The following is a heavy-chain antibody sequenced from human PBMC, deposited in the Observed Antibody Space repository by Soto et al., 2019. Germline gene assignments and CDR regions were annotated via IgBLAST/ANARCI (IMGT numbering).Heavy chain of an antibody. CDR1: GFTFSTYG. CDR3: AKVADQATGGGTPDY. D-gene: IGHD6-19*01. Sequence: QVQLVESGGGVVQPGRSLRLSCAASGFTFSTYGMHWVRQAPSKGLEWVAVISYDGSNKYYADSVKGRFTISRDNSKNTLVLQMNSLRAEDTAVYYCAKVADQATGGGTPDYWGQGTLVTVSS. V-gene: IGHV3-30*18. J-gene: IGHJ4*02. CDR2: ISYDGSNK.